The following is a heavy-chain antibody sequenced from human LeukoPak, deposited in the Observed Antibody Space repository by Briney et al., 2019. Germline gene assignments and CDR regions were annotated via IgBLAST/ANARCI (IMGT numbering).Heavy chain of an antibody. CDR3: AKDQAGSSWYGSVWFDF. J-gene: IGHJ4*02. CDR1: GFTFSSYA. CDR2: ISGSGGST. V-gene: IGHV3-23*01. Sequence: GGSLRLSCAASGFTFSSYAMSWVRQAPGKGLEWVSAISGSGGSTYYADSVKGRFTISRDNSKNTLYLQMNSLRAEDTAVYYCAKDQAGSSWYGSVWFDFWGQGTLVTVSS. D-gene: IGHD6-13*01.